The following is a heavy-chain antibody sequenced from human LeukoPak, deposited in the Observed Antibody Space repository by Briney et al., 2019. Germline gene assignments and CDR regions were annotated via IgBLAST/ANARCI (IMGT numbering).Heavy chain of an antibody. CDR1: GYTFTSYD. CDR2: MNPNSGNT. J-gene: IGHJ5*02. Sequence: ASVKVSCKASGYTFTSYDINWVRQAPGQGLEWMGWMNPNSGNTDYAQKFQGRVTMTRNTSISTAYMELSSLRSEDTAVYYCARARKRSLDYYGSGSPNWFDPWGQGTLVTVSS. V-gene: IGHV1-8*01. D-gene: IGHD3-10*01. CDR3: ARARKRSLDYYGSGSPNWFDP.